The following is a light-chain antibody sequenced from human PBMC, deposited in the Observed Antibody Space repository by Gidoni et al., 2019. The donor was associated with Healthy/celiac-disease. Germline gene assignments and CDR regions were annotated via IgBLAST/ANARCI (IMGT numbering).Light chain of an antibody. V-gene: IGKV3-15*01. CDR3: QQYNNWPPGFT. J-gene: IGKJ3*01. Sequence: IVLSPSPATLTVSPGERATLSCRASQSVSSNLAWYQQKPGQAPRLLIYGASTRSTGIAARFSGSGSGTEFTLNISSMQSEDVAVYYCQQYNNWPPGFTFGPGTKVDIK. CDR2: GAS. CDR1: QSVSSN.